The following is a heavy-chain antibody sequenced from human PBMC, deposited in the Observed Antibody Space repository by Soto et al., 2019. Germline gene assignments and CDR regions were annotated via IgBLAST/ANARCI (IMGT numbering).Heavy chain of an antibody. J-gene: IGHJ4*02. Sequence: LGESLKISCKGSGYSFTSYWISWVRQMPGKGLEWMGRIDPSDSYTNYSPSFQGHVTISADKSISTAYLQWSSLKASDTAKYFCAREGNLGRWLQPLDFWGQGTLVTVSS. CDR2: IDPSDSYT. V-gene: IGHV5-10-1*01. CDR1: GYSFTSYW. D-gene: IGHD5-12*01. CDR3: AREGNLGRWLQPLDF.